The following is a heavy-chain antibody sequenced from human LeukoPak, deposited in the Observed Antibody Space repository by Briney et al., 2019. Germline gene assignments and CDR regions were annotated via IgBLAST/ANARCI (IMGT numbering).Heavy chain of an antibody. J-gene: IGHJ4*02. CDR3: AKGTTRAGRWIEDFDY. Sequence: GGSPRLSCAASGFTFSSYGMHWVRQAPGKGLEWVAFIRFDGTNKYSADSVKGRFTISRDNSKDTLYLQMNSLRAEDTAVYYCAKGTTRAGRWIEDFDYWGQGTLVTVSS. CDR1: GFTFSSYG. V-gene: IGHV3-30*02. CDR2: IRFDGTNK. D-gene: IGHD6-13*01.